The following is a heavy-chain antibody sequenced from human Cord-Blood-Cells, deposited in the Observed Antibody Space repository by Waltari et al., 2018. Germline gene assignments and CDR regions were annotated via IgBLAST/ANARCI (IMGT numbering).Heavy chain of an antibody. CDR3: ASFERGSAGY. Sequence: QLQLQESGPGLVKPSETLYLTCTVSGGSISSSSYYWGWIRQPPGKGLEWIGSIYYSGSTYYNPSLKSRVTISVDTSKNQFSLKLSSVTAADTAVYYCASFERGSAGYWGQGTLVTVSS. CDR2: IYYSGST. CDR1: GGSISSSSYY. V-gene: IGHV4-39*07. D-gene: IGHD3-9*01. J-gene: IGHJ4*02.